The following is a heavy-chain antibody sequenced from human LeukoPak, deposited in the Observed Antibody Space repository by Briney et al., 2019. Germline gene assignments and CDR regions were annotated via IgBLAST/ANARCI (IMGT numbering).Heavy chain of an antibody. CDR3: VKDIGGDVIPRRFDH. CDR2: IAWNSGIT. Sequence: GGSLRLSCAASGFTFDDYTMHWVRQVPGKGLEWVSGIAWNSGITGYADSVKGRFTISRDNAKNSLSLQMNSLRAEDTAFYYCVKDIGGDVIPRRFDHWGQGTLVTVSS. CDR1: GFTFDDYT. J-gene: IGHJ4*02. V-gene: IGHV3-9*01. D-gene: IGHD3-10*01.